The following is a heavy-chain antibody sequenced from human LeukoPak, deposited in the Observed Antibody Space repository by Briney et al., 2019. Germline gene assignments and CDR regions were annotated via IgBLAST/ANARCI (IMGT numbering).Heavy chain of an antibody. D-gene: IGHD3-22*01. CDR3: AKNYYDSSGTPLDDAFDI. CDR2: ISGSGGST. J-gene: IGHJ3*02. CDR1: GFTFSSYG. V-gene: IGHV3-23*01. Sequence: GGSLRLSCAAPGFTFSSYGMSWVRQAPGKGLEWVSAISGSGGSTYYADSVKGRFTISRDNSKNTLYLQMNSLRAEDTAVYYCAKNYYDSSGTPLDDAFDIWGQGTMVTVSS.